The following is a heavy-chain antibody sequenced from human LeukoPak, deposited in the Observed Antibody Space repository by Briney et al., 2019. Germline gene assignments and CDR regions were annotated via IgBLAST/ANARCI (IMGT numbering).Heavy chain of an antibody. V-gene: IGHV3-23*01. D-gene: IGHD4-17*01. J-gene: IGHJ3*01. CDR1: GLTFSSYA. CDR3: AKDPNGDYIGAFDF. CDR2: IIGNGGWA. Sequence: GGSLRLSCAASGLTFSSYAMMWLRQAPGKGLEWVSAIIGNGGWALYADSMKGRFTISRDNSKNTLYLQMSSLRAEDTAVYYCAKDPNGDYIGAFDFWGQGTMVTVSS.